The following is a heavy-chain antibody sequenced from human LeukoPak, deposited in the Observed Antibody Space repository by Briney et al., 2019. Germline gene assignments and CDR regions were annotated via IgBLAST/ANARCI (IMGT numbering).Heavy chain of an antibody. J-gene: IGHJ6*03. CDR2: IWYGGSNK. Sequence: GGSLRLSCAASGFTFSSYGMHWVRQAPGKGLEWVAVIWYGGSNKYYADSVKGRFIISRDNAKNTLYLQMHSLRAEDTAVYYCARSGPEHWGSNYYFYMDVWGKGTTVTVSS. CDR1: GFTFSSYG. CDR3: ARSGPEHWGSNYYFYMDV. D-gene: IGHD7-27*01. V-gene: IGHV3-33*08.